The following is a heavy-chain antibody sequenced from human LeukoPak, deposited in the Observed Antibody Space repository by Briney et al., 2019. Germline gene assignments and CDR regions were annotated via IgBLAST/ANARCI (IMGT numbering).Heavy chain of an antibody. J-gene: IGHJ4*02. CDR1: GFTFSSYW. CDR2: IKQDGSEK. Sequence: GGSLRLSCEASGFTFSSYWMSWVRQAPGKGLEWVANIKQDGSEKYYVDSVKGRFTISRDNAKNSLFLQMNSLRGEDTAVYYCARRYFDYWGQGTLVTVSS. V-gene: IGHV3-7*03. CDR3: ARRYFDY.